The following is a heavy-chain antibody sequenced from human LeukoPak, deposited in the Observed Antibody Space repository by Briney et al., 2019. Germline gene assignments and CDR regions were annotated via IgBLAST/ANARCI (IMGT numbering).Heavy chain of an antibody. CDR1: GASISGANYY. Sequence: SETLSLTCSVSGASISGANYYWSWVRQPPGKALEWIGDIQYRGTTYYNPSLKSRLRISMDSSRTQFSLHLRSATAADTAVYYCARMTTVTDIHDAFDVWGQGTMVTVSS. CDR3: ARMTTVTDIHDAFDV. J-gene: IGHJ3*01. D-gene: IGHD4-17*01. V-gene: IGHV4-30-4*01. CDR2: IQYRGTT.